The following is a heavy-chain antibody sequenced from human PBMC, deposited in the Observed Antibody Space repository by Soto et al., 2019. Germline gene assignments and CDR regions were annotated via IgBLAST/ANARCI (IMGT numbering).Heavy chain of an antibody. CDR1: GGSISSGGYS. J-gene: IGHJ5*02. CDR2: IYHSRST. Sequence: QLQLQESGSGLVKPSQTLSLTCAVSGGSISSGGYSWNWIRQPPGKGLEWIGYIYHSRSTYYNPSLKSRVTISVDSSKNQFSLKLSSVTAADTAVYYCARVPGPWGQGTLVTVSS. V-gene: IGHV4-30-2*01. CDR3: ARVPGP.